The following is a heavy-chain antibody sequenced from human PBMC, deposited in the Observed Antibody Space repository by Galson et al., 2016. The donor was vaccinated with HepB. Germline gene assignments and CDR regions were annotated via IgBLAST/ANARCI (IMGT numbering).Heavy chain of an antibody. CDR3: AQEVGWLRFAFGS. D-gene: IGHD5-12*01. J-gene: IGHJ5*01. CDR2: ISSSRNTI. Sequence: SLRLSCAASGFALSSFNMNWVRQTPGKGLEWISYISSSRNTIDYADSVKGRFTISRDGAKNSLYLQMNNLSVGDTAIYHCAQEVGWLRFAFGSWGQGTLVTVSP. V-gene: IGHV3-48*01. CDR1: GFALSSFN.